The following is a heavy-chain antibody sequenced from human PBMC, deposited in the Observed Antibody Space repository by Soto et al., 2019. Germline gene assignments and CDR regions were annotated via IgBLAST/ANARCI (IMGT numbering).Heavy chain of an antibody. CDR1: GGTFSSYA. V-gene: IGHV1-69*01. Sequence: QVQLVQSGAEVKKPGSSVKVSCKASGGTFSSYAISWVRQAPGQGLEWMGGIIPIFGTANYAQKFQGRVTITADESTSTAYMELSSLRSEDTAVYYCARDPSVDMLLGTAGYYYYGMDVWGQGTTVTVTS. CDR3: ARDPSVDMLLGTAGYYYYGMDV. D-gene: IGHD2-8*01. J-gene: IGHJ6*02. CDR2: IIPIFGTA.